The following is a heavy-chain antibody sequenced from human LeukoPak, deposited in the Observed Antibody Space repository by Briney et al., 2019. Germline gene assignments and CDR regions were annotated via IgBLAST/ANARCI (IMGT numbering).Heavy chain of an antibody. D-gene: IGHD3-10*01. Sequence: ASVKVSCKASGYTFTCYYMHWVRQAPGQGREWMGRINPNSGGTNYAQKFQRRVTMTSDTSISTAYMELSRLRSDDTAVYYCAREDTRVRGVIITANGDFDYWGQGTLVTVSS. CDR3: AREDTRVRGVIITANGDFDY. CDR2: INPNSGGT. CDR1: GYTFTCYY. V-gene: IGHV1-2*06. J-gene: IGHJ4*02.